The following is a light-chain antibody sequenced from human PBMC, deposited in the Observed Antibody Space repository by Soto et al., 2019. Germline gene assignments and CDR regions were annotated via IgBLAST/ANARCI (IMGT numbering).Light chain of an antibody. CDR2: EVS. J-gene: IGLJ2*01. V-gene: IGLV2-14*01. CDR3: SSYTSSSTLV. Sequence: QSALTQPASVSGSPGQSITISCTGTSSDVGGSKFVSWYQQHPGKAPKLMIYEVSNRPSGGSNRFSGSKSGNTASLTISGLQAEDEADYYCSSYTSSSTLVFGGGTKVTVL. CDR1: SSDVGGSKF.